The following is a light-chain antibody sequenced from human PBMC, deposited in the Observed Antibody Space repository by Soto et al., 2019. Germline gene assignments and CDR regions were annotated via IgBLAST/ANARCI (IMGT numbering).Light chain of an antibody. Sequence: DIQMTQSPTSLSASVGDRVTITCRASQGSRNFVAWYQQKPGKAPKLLIYAAYTLQSGVPSRFSGSGSGTDFTLTINSLQPEDVSTSSCQKYSSVPVFGPGTKVEIK. V-gene: IGKV1-27*01. J-gene: IGKJ3*01. CDR2: AAY. CDR3: QKYSSVPV. CDR1: QGSRNF.